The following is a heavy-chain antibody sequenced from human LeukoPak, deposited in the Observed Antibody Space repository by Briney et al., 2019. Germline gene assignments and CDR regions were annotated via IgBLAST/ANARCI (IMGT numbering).Heavy chain of an antibody. CDR2: IFSNGAT. CDR1: GDSMTHYY. D-gene: IGHD3-10*01. V-gene: IGHV4-4*07. CDR3: ARASENLARGLDY. Sequence: SETLSLTCSISGDSMTHYYWSWIRQPARKGLEWIGWIFSNGATNYNPSLKSRLTMSVVTSKNQFSLKLSSVTAADTAVYYCARASENLARGLDYWGQGTLVTVSS. J-gene: IGHJ4*02.